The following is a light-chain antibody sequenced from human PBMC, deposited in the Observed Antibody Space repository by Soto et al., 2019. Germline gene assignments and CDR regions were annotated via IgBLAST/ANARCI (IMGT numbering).Light chain of an antibody. Sequence: DIVMTQSPLSLPVTPGEPASISCRSSQSLLHSNGYNFLDWYLQKPGQSPQLLIYMGSNRASGVPARFSGSGSGKDFTLKISRVEAEDVGVYYCMQALQTPRTFGQGTKVEIK. CDR1: QSLLHSNGYNF. V-gene: IGKV2-28*01. CDR3: MQALQTPRT. CDR2: MGS. J-gene: IGKJ1*01.